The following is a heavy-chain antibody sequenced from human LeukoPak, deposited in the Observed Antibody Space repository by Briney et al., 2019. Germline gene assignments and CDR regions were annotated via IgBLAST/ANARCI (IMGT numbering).Heavy chain of an antibody. CDR2: ISSSSSYI. D-gene: IGHD5-12*01. Sequence: GGSLRLSCAASGFTFSSYSMNWVRQAPGKGLEWVSSISSSSSYIYYADSVKGRFTISRDNAKNSLYLQMNSLRAEDTAVYYCAKGGGEWLRLFDYWGQGTLVTVSS. J-gene: IGHJ4*02. CDR1: GFTFSSYS. V-gene: IGHV3-21*01. CDR3: AKGGGEWLRLFDY.